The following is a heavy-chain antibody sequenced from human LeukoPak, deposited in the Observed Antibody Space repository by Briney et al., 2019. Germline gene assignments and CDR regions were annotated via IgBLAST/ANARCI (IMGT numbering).Heavy chain of an antibody. V-gene: IGHV3-30*04. Sequence: GGSLRLSCAASGFTFSSYAMHWVRQAPGKGLEWVAVISYDGSNKYYADSVKGRFTISRDNSKSTLSLQMNSLRVEDTAVYYCARDQEMATIKDAFDLWGQGTMVTVSS. CDR3: ARDQEMATIKDAFDL. J-gene: IGHJ3*01. CDR2: ISYDGSNK. CDR1: GFTFSSYA. D-gene: IGHD5-24*01.